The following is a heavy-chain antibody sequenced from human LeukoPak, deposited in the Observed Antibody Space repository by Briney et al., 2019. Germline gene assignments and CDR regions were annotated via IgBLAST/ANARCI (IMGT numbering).Heavy chain of an antibody. J-gene: IGHJ4*02. CDR2: INTYKGNT. V-gene: IGHV1-18*01. CDR1: GYTFTHYG. Sequence: VASVKVSCKASGYTFTHYGVSWVRQAPGQGLEWMGWINTYKGNTNYAQKFKGRVSMTADTSTATASMELRSLRSDDTAVYYCARDHKGGAAAAYTGATTSYSPFDHWGRGTLVIVSS. CDR3: ARDHKGGAAAAYTGATTSYSPFDH. D-gene: IGHD3-16*01.